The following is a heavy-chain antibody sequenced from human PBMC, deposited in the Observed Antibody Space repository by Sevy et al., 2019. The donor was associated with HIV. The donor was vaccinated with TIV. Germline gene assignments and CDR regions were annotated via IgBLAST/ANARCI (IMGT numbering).Heavy chain of an antibody. Sequence: GGSLRLSCAASGFTFRNYVMNWVRQSPGKGLEWVSVISDGGGTTYYADSVKGRFTISRDDSKSTLYLQMNSLRVEDTAVYFSAKRVAGALAALDIWGQGTMVTVSS. CDR3: AKRVAGALAALDI. D-gene: IGHD3-10*01. V-gene: IGHV3-23*01. CDR1: GFTFRNYV. CDR2: ISDGGGTT. J-gene: IGHJ3*02.